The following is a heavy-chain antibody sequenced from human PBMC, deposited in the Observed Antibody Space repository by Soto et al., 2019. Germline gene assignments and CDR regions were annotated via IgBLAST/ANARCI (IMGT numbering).Heavy chain of an antibody. CDR2: TYYNGNA. CDR3: ARHFVAVVIKGWGY. V-gene: IGHV4-39*01. CDR1: GGSIDRSNYY. D-gene: IGHD3-10*01. J-gene: IGHJ4*02. Sequence: SETLSLTCNVTGGSIDRSNYYWDWLRQPPGKGLEWIGTTYYNGNAYYNPSLKSRVSMSVDTSKNQFSLKLVSVTAADTAVYYCARHFVAVVIKGWGYWGQGTLVTVS.